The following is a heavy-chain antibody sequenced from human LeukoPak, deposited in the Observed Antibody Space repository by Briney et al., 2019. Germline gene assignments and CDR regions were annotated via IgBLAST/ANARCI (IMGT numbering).Heavy chain of an antibody. CDR2: ISPLHSDS. CDR1: GYRVTDYW. D-gene: IGHD5-12*01. J-gene: IGHJ3*02. V-gene: IGHV5-51*01. CDR3: ARHLFSLVAAIEGAFDI. Sequence: GEYLKISCQSSGYRVTDYWIVWVRQVPGIGLEWMGIISPLHSDSRYSPPFQGQVTISADNSISTSYLQWSSLEASDTAMYYCARHLFSLVAAIEGAFDIWGQGTMVTVS.